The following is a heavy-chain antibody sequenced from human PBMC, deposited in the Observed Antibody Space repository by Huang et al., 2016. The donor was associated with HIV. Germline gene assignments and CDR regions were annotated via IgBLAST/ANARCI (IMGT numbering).Heavy chain of an antibody. CDR3: ARAALVNNQYFDY. V-gene: IGHV1-69*13. D-gene: IGHD5-18*01. CDR2: ISPIFGTT. J-gene: IGHJ4*02. CDR1: EGTFSSYS. Sequence: VQLIQSGAEVKQTGSSVRVSCRASEGTFSSYSIGWMRQAPGQGIEWMGGISPIFGTTTHAQKFQGRVSIAADESTSTAYMDLNSLRSEDTAVYYCARAALVNNQYFDYWGQGTLVTVSS.